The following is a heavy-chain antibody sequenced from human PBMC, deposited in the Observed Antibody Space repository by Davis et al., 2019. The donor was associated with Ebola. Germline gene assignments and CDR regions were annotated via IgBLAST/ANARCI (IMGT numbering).Heavy chain of an antibody. V-gene: IGHV1-3*01. CDR3: ARDEFDY. CDR2: INVGNGNT. Sequence: ASVKVSCKASGYSFTNYAMHWVRQAPGHRLEWMGWINVGNGNTDYSQKFHDRVTITRDTSARTVYMELTSLRSEDTAFYYCARDEFDYWGQGTLVTVSS. CDR1: GYSFTNYA. J-gene: IGHJ4*02.